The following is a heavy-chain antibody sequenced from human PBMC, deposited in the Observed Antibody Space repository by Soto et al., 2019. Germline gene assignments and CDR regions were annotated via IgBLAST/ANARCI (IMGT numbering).Heavy chain of an antibody. CDR2: IYHSGST. CDR3: ARGPFLPRSAGFDY. CDR1: GGSISSGGYS. V-gene: IGHV4-30-2*01. J-gene: IGHJ4*02. Sequence: PSETLFLTCAVSGGSISSGGYSWSWIRQPPGKGLEWIGYIYHSGSTYYNPSLKSRVTISVDRSKNQFSLKLSSVTAADTAVYYCARGPFLPRSAGFDYWGQGTLVTVSS.